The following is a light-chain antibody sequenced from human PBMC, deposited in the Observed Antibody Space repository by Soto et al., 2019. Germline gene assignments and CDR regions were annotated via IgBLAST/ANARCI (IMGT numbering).Light chain of an antibody. CDR3: CSYAGSNNWV. CDR1: SSDVGSYNL. V-gene: IGLV2-23*01. J-gene: IGLJ3*02. CDR2: EGT. Sequence: QSALTQPASVSGSPGQSITISCTGTSSDVGSYNLVSRYQQHPGKAPKLMIYEGTKRPSGVSNRFSGSKSGNTASLTISGLQAEDEADYYCCSYAGSNNWVFGGGTKLTVL.